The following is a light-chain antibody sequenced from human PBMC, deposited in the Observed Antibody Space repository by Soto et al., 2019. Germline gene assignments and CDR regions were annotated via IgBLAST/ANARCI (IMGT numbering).Light chain of an antibody. CDR3: QQYDSLVT. V-gene: IGKV1-33*01. Sequence: IQMTQSPASLSASVGDRVTITCQASQDIDNYVNWYQQKPGKAPKLLIHAASNLETGVPSRFSGSGSGTAFSFTISSLQTEDLATYYCQQYDSLVTFGQGTRLEI. CDR1: QDIDNY. J-gene: IGKJ5*01. CDR2: AAS.